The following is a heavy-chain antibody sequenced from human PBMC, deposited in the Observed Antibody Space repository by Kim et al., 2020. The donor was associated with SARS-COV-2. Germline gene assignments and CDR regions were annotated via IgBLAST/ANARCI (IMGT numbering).Heavy chain of an antibody. V-gene: IGHV4-59*01. Sequence: SETLSLTCTVSGGSISSYYWSWIRQPPGKGLEWIGYIYYSGSTNYNPSLKSRVTISVDTSKNQFSLKLSSVTAADTAVYYCARGNSYYDFWSGYQTNYYYYYGMDVWGQGTTVTVSS. J-gene: IGHJ6*02. CDR2: IYYSGST. CDR3: ARGNSYYDFWSGYQTNYYYYYGMDV. D-gene: IGHD3-3*01. CDR1: GGSISSYY.